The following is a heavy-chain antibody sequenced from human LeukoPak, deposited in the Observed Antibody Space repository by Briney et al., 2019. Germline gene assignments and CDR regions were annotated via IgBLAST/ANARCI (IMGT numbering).Heavy chain of an antibody. D-gene: IGHD2-15*01. J-gene: IGHJ6*03. V-gene: IGHV6-1*01. CDR1: GDSVSSNSAA. Sequence: SQTLSLTCAISGDSVSSNSAAWNWIRQSPSRGLEWLGRTYYRSEWYNDYAVSVKSRITISPDTSKNQFSLQLNSVTPEDTAIYYCARGVATGYYYHMDVWGKGTTVTVSS. CDR2: TYYRSEWYN. CDR3: ARGVATGYYYHMDV.